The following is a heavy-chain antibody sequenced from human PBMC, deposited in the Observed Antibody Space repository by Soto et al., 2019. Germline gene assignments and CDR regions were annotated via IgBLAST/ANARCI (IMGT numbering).Heavy chain of an antibody. CDR2: INHSGNN. J-gene: IGHJ3*02. Sequence: SETLSLTCVVSGGSFSTYYYNWIRQSPWKGLEWIGEINHSGNNNYSPSLKSRVTMSLETSKNQFSLKLTSVTAADTAVYYCARGGSNDWQVAFDIWGQRTMVAVSS. D-gene: IGHD3-9*01. CDR1: GGSFSTYY. V-gene: IGHV4-34*01. CDR3: ARGGSNDWQVAFDI.